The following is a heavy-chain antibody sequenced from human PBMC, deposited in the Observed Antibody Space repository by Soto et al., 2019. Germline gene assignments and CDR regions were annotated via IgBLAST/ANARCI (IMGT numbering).Heavy chain of an antibody. CDR3: ARDGYYGSGSYYTYYYYMDV. Sequence: ASVKVSCKASGYTFTGYYMRWVRQAPGQGLEWMGWINPNSGGTNYAQKFQGWVTMTRDTSISTAYMELSRLRSDDTAVYYCARDGYYGSGSYYTYYYYMDVWGKGTTVTVSS. CDR2: INPNSGGT. D-gene: IGHD3-10*01. CDR1: GYTFTGYY. J-gene: IGHJ6*03. V-gene: IGHV1-2*04.